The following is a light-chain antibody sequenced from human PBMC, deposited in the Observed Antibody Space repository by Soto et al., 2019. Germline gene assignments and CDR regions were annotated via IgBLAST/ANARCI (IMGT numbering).Light chain of an antibody. CDR3: QQDNNCPRT. Sequence: EIVMTQSPATLSVSPGERATLSCRASQSVSSNLAWYQQKPGQAPSLLIYGASTRATGIPARFSGSGSGTEFTLTIGSLQSEDFAVYYCQQDNNCPRTFGQGTNV. CDR2: GAS. V-gene: IGKV3-15*01. CDR1: QSVSSN. J-gene: IGKJ1*01.